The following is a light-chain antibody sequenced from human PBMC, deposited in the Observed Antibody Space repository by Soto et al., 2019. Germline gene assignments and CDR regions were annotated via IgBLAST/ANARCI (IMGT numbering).Light chain of an antibody. V-gene: IGKV3D-20*02. CDR3: QQRSNWPLT. Sequence: EIVLTQSPGTLSLSPGERATLSCRASQSLSSSYLAWYQQKPGQAPRLLIYGASNRATGIPARFSGSGSGTDFTLTISSLEPEDFAVYYCQQRSNWPLTFGGGTKVEIK. CDR1: QSLSSSY. CDR2: GAS. J-gene: IGKJ4*01.